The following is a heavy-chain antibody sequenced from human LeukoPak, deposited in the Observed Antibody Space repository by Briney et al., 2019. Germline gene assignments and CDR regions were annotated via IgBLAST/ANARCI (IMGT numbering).Heavy chain of an antibody. D-gene: IGHD2-2*01. J-gene: IGHJ1*01. CDR1: GCSISSGDYY. V-gene: IGHV4-30-4*08. CDR2: IYYSGST. Sequence: SETLSLTCTVSGCSISSGDYYWSWIGQPPGKCLEWIGYIYYSGSTYYKPSLKSRVPISVDTSKNQFSLKLSSVTAADTAVYYCASFIPAAILRFQHWGQGTLVTVSS. CDR3: ASFIPAAILRFQH.